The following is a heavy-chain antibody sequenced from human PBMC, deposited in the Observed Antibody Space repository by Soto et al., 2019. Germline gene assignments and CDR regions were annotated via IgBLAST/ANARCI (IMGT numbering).Heavy chain of an antibody. CDR2: IYWDDDK. V-gene: IGHV2-5*02. D-gene: IGHD3-3*01. CDR3: ARRVLRTVFGLVTTSAIYFDF. J-gene: IGHJ4*02. CDR1: GFSLTTSGVG. Sequence: QITLNESGPTQVKPRQTLTLTCTFSGFSLTTSGVGVRWIRQSPGKAPEWLALIYWDDDKRYSPSLKSRLTITKDTSKNQVVLTMADLDPADTATYYCARRVLRTVFGLVTTSAIYFDFWGQGTPVAVSS.